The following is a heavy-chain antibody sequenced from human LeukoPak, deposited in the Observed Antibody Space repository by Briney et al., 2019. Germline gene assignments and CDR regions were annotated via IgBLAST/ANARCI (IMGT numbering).Heavy chain of an antibody. Sequence: GASVKVSCKASGYTFTGYYMHWVRQAPGQGLEWMGWINPNSGGTNYAQKIQGRVTMTRDTSISTAYMELSRLRSDDTAVYYCARGRVASPADYWGKGTLVTVSS. D-gene: IGHD3-3*01. V-gene: IGHV1-2*02. J-gene: IGHJ4*02. CDR2: INPNSGGT. CDR1: GYTFTGYY. CDR3: ARGRVASPADY.